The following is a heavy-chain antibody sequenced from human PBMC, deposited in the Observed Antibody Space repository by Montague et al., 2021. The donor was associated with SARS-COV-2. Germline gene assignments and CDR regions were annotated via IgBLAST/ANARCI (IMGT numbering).Heavy chain of an antibody. D-gene: IGHD6-13*01. Sequence: SETLSLTCAVYGGSFDDYYWTWIRQPPGKGLEWIGEINHSGSSNYDPSLKNRVSISVDKSKNQISLKLSSVTAADTAVYYCARGAGYSSSWYLAFEIWGQGTMVTVSS. CDR2: INHSGSS. CDR1: GGSFDDYY. V-gene: IGHV4-34*01. CDR3: ARGAGYSSSWYLAFEI. J-gene: IGHJ3*02.